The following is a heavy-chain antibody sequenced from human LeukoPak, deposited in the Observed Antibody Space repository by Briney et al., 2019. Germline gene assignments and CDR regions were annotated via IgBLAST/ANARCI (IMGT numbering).Heavy chain of an antibody. CDR3: ARDSFETDIDY. Sequence: GGSLRLSWAVSGFTFSTYWMSWVRQAPGKGLEWVGNIKEDGSEKYYVDSMKGRFTISRDNAKNSLYLQMNSLRVEDTAVYYCARDSFETDIDYWGQGTLVTVSS. CDR1: GFTFSTYW. J-gene: IGHJ4*02. D-gene: IGHD1-14*01. V-gene: IGHV3-7*01. CDR2: IKEDGSEK.